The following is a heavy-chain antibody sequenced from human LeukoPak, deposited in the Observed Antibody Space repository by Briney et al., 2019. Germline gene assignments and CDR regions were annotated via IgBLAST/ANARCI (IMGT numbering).Heavy chain of an antibody. CDR2: LCTSEST. CDR1: GDSISRYC. Sequence: PSETPSLTCTVSGDSISRYCWSWIRQPAGKGLEWIGRLCTSESTNYNPSLKSRVTMSVDTSDNQFSLNLSPVTAADTALYYCARDEKAGDTSGYAPRFDFWGQGALVTVSS. CDR3: ARDEKAGDTSGYAPRFDF. D-gene: IGHD3-22*01. V-gene: IGHV4-4*07. J-gene: IGHJ4*02.